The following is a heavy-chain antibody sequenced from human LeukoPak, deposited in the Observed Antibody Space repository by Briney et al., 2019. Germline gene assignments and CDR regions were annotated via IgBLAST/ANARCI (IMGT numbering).Heavy chain of an antibody. Sequence: PGGSLRLSCAASGFTFTDYWRHWVRQVPGKGLVWVSIINTDTRGTYYADSVKGRFTISRDNAKSTLYLQMDSLRAEDTAVYYCARAGAYHFDNWGQGTLVTVSS. V-gene: IGHV3-74*01. CDR1: GFTFTDYW. CDR3: ARAGAYHFDN. CDR2: INTDTRGT. J-gene: IGHJ4*02. D-gene: IGHD3-16*01.